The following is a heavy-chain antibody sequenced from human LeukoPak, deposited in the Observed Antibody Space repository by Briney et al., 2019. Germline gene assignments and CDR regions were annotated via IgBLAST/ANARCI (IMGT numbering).Heavy chain of an antibody. CDR2: IGTSSSYI. CDR1: GFTFSSYS. CDR3: ARSPVGGYYYYYMDV. J-gene: IGHJ6*03. D-gene: IGHD3-16*01. V-gene: IGHV3-21*01. Sequence: GGSLRLSCAASGFTFSSYSMNWVRQAPGKGLEWVSSIGTSSSYIYYADSLKGRFTISRDNAKNSLYLQMNSLRAEDTAVYYCARSPVGGYYYYYMDVWGTGTTVTISS.